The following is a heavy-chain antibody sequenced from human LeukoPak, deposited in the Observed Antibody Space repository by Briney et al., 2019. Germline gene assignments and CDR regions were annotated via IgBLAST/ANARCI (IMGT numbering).Heavy chain of an antibody. CDR2: IIPIFGTA. V-gene: IGHV1-69*05. CDR3: AAANYYDSSGYSLALDY. J-gene: IGHJ4*02. D-gene: IGHD3-22*01. Sequence: SVKVSCKASGGTFSSYAISWVRQAPGQGLEWMGRIIPIFGTANYAQQFQGRVTITTDESTTTAYMELSSLRSEDTAVYYCAAANYYDSSGYSLALDYWGQGTLVTVSS. CDR1: GGTFSSYA.